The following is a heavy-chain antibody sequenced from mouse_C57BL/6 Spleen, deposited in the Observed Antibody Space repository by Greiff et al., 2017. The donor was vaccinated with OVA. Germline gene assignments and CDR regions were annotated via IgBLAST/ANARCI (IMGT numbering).Heavy chain of an antibody. J-gene: IGHJ2*01. CDR2: ISDGGSYT. D-gene: IGHD1-1*01. Sequence: EVMLVESGGGLVKPGGSLKLSCAASGFTFSSYAMSWVRQTPEKRLEWVATISDGGSYTYYPDNVKGRFTISRDNAKNNLYLQMSHLKSEDTAMYYCARAGAYYYGSSHYFDYWGQGTTLTVSS. V-gene: IGHV5-4*03. CDR1: GFTFSSYA. CDR3: ARAGAYYYGSSHYFDY.